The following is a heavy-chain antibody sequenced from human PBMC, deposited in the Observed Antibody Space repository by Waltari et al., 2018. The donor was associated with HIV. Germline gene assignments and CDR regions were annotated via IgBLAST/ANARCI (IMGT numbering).Heavy chain of an antibody. Sequence: QVQLVPSGAEVKKHGASVKVSCTACGSPLHGSTMPWVRQAPGQGLEWMGRINPNSGGTNYAQKFQGRVTMTRDTSISTAYMELSRLRSDDTAVYYCARDGRLWFGELFNGMDVWGQGTTVTVSS. CDR2: INPNSGGT. CDR1: GSPLHGST. J-gene: IGHJ6*02. V-gene: IGHV1-2*06. D-gene: IGHD3-10*01. CDR3: ARDGRLWFGELFNGMDV.